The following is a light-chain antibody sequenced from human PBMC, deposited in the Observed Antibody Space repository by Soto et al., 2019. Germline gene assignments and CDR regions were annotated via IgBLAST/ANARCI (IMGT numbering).Light chain of an antibody. Sequence: DIQMTQSPSSLSASVGDRVTITYQASQDISNYLNWYQQKPGKAPKLLIYDASNLETGVPSRFSGSGSETDFTFTITRQLAEDITTYYCQQYDNRPVESFVPGTKVDIK. CDR3: QQYDNRPVES. J-gene: IGKJ3*01. V-gene: IGKV1-33*01. CDR1: QDISNY. CDR2: DAS.